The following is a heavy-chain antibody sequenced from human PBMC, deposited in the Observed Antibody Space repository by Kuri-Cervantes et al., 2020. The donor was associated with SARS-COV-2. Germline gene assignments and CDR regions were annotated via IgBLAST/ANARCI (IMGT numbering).Heavy chain of an antibody. V-gene: IGHV1-69*06. J-gene: IGHJ3*02. CDR3: ATVMGVVVLEI. Sequence: SVKVSCKASGYTFTGYYMHWVRQAPGQGLEWLGGIISFFGTTNYAQKFQGRITLTADKSTTTAYMELSNLRSEDTAIYYCATVMGVVVLEIWGQGTMVTVSS. D-gene: IGHD3-22*01. CDR1: GYTFTGYY. CDR2: IISFFGTT.